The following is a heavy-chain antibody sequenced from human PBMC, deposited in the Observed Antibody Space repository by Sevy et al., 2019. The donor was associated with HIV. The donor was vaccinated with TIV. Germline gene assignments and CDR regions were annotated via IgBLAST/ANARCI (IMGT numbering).Heavy chain of an antibody. J-gene: IGHJ6*02. V-gene: IGHV3-9*01. CDR3: AKGLATISSGAYYYYYYGMDV. CDR2: RSWNSGSI. D-gene: IGHD5-12*01. CDR1: GFTFDDYA. Sequence: GGSLRLSCAASGFTFDDYAMHWVRRAPGKGLEWVSVRSWNSGSIGYADSVKGRFTLSRDNAKNSLYLQMNSLRAEDTALYYCAKGLATISSGAYYYYYYGMDVWGQGTTVTVSS.